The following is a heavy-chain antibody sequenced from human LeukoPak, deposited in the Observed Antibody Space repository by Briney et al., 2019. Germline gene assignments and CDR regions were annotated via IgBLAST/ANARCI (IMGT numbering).Heavy chain of an antibody. CDR1: GFTVSSNY. CDR3: ARDFDAFDI. CDR2: IYSGGST. Sequence: GGSLRHSSAAPGFTVSSNYMSYVRQAPGKGVEWVSVIYSGGSTYYADSVKGRFTISRDNYKNTLYLQMNSLRAEDTAVYYCARDFDAFDIWGQGTMVTVSS. V-gene: IGHV3-53*01. J-gene: IGHJ3*02.